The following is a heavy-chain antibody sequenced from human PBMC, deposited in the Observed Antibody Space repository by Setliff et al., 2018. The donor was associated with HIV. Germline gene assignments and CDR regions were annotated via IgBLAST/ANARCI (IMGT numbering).Heavy chain of an antibody. V-gene: IGHV4-39*01. D-gene: IGHD3-16*02. Sequence: TSETLSLTCTVSGGSSSSSSFYWGWIRQPPGKGLEWIWNIYRSGSTYYNPSLRSRVTISVDTSKNQFYLNLNSVTDADTALYYCARHKDSDYVWGSYRPDGFDSWGQGTTVTVSS. J-gene: IGHJ3*02. CDR1: GGSSSSSSFY. CDR2: IYRSGST. CDR3: ARHKDSDYVWGSYRPDGFDS.